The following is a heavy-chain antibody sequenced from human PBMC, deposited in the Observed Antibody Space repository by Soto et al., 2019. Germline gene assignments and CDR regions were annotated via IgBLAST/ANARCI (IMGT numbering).Heavy chain of an antibody. CDR3: ARGSQCYYDSNGYVYYCYGMDV. CDR1: GFTVSSNY. D-gene: IGHD3-22*01. Sequence: PGGSLRLSCAASGFTVSSNYMSWVRQAPGKGLEWVSVIYSEGSTYYADSVKGRFTISRDNSKSTLYLQMNSLRAEDTAVYYCARGSQCYYDSNGYVYYCYGMDVWGQGTTVTVSS. J-gene: IGHJ6*02. V-gene: IGHV3-53*01. CDR2: IYSEGST.